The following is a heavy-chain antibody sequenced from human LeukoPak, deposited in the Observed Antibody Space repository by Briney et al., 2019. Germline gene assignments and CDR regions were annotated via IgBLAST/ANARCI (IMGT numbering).Heavy chain of an antibody. CDR1: GFTFSSYG. J-gene: IGHJ4*02. D-gene: IGHD1-26*01. V-gene: IGHV3-7*01. CDR2: IKQDGNEK. CDR3: ARDKVVGPTICDY. Sequence: PGGSLRLSCAASGFTFSSYGMSWVRQAPGKGLEWVANIKQDGNEKYYADSVKGRFTISRDNAKNSLYLQMNSLRVEDTAVYYCARDKVVGPTICDYWGQGALVTVSS.